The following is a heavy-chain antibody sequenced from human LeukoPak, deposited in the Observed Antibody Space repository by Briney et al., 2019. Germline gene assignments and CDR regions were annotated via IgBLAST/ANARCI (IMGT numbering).Heavy chain of an antibody. Sequence: SVKVSCKASGGTFSSYAISWVRQAPGQGLEWVGGIIPIFGTANYAQKFQGRVTITADESTSTAYMELSSLRSEDTAVYYCARGLGIAAAGWFDPWGQGTLVTVSS. CDR3: ARGLGIAAAGWFDP. J-gene: IGHJ5*02. V-gene: IGHV1-69*13. CDR2: IIPIFGTA. CDR1: GGTFSSYA. D-gene: IGHD6-13*01.